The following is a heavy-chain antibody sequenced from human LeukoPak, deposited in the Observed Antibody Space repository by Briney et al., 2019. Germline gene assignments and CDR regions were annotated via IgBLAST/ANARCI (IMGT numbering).Heavy chain of an antibody. D-gene: IGHD3-10*01. CDR3: ARQGWFRGAIDDF. Sequence: SETLSLTCTVSGGSISRSNWGWIRQPPGKGLEWIGSMYFSGSTYYKPSLKSRVTISVDTSKNQFSLSLTSVTATDSAVYYCARQGWFRGAIDDFWGQGTLVTVSS. J-gene: IGHJ4*02. V-gene: IGHV4-39*01. CDR2: MYFSGST. CDR1: GGSISRSN.